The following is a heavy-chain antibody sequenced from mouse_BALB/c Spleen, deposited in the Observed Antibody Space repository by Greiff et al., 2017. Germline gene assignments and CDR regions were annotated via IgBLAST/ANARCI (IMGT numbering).Heavy chain of an antibody. Sequence: VQLQESGPGLVAPSQSLSITCTVSGFSLTSYGVHWVRQPPGKGLEWLGVIWAGGSTNYNSALMSRLSISKDNSKSQVFLKMNSLQTDDTAMYYCARDREVRENAMDYWGQGTSVTVSS. D-gene: IGHD2-14*01. J-gene: IGHJ4*01. CDR3: ARDREVRENAMDY. CDR2: IWAGGST. CDR1: GFSLTSYG. V-gene: IGHV2-9*02.